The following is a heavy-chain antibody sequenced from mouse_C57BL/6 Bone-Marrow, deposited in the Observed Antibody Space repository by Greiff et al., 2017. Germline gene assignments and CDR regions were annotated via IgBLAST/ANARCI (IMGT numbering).Heavy chain of an antibody. CDR3: ARPYYSNCGCLDI. V-gene: IGHV1-55*01. CDR2: IYPGRGST. CDR1: GYTFTSYW. Sequence: QVQLKQPGAELVKPGASVKMSCKASGYTFTSYWITWVKQRPGQGLEWIGDIYPGRGSTNNNEKFKSKATLTVESSSSTAYNQLRSLTSEDSAVYYCARPYYSNCGCLDIGGTGKGVTVSA. J-gene: IGHJ1*03. D-gene: IGHD2-5*01.